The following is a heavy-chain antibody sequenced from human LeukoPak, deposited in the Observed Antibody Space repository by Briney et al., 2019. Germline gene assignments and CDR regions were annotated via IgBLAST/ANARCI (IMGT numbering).Heavy chain of an antibody. Sequence: GGSLRLSCAASGFTFSNYYMSWIRQAPGKGLEWVSYISSSSSYTNYADSVTGRFTISRDNAKNSLYLQMNSLRAEDTAVYYCWRSFPNFDILVGYSYFYHGLDVWGKGDTVPVSS. CDR1: GFTFSNYY. CDR2: ISSSSSYT. CDR3: WRSFPNFDILVGYSYFYHGLDV. D-gene: IGHD3-9*01. J-gene: IGHJ6*01. V-gene: IGHV3-11*06.